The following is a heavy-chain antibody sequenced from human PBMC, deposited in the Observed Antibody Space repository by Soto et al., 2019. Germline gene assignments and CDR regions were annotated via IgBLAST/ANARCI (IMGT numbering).Heavy chain of an antibody. CDR2: IYYSGST. CDR1: GGSISSSSYY. V-gene: IGHV4-39*01. J-gene: IGHJ4*02. D-gene: IGHD2-15*01. Sequence: PSETLSLTCTVSGGSISSSSYYRGWIRQPPGKGLEWIGSIYYSGSTYYNPSLKSRVTISVDTSKNQFSLKLSSVTAADTAVYYCARHTPAISISDHWGQGTLVTSPQ. CDR3: ARHTPAISISDH.